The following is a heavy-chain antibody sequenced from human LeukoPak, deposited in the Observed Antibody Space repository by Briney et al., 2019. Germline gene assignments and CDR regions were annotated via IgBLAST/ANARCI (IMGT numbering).Heavy chain of an antibody. D-gene: IGHD3-22*01. Sequence: ASVKVSCKASGYTLSDYVVHWVRQAPEQGLEWMGWINPNSDGTNYVQKFQGRVTMTTDTSISTAYMELSRLRSDDTAVYHCARGGRTYFSDNSGYYDAFDIWGQGTMVTVSS. CDR2: INPNSDGT. V-gene: IGHV1-2*02. CDR3: ARGGRTYFSDNSGYYDAFDI. CDR1: GYTLSDYV. J-gene: IGHJ3*02.